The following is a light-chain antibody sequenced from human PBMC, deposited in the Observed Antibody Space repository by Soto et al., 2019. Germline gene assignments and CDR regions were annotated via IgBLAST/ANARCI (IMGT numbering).Light chain of an antibody. CDR2: GAS. CDR3: QQYNSWPPIT. J-gene: IGKJ5*01. CDR1: QSVRTN. V-gene: IGKV3-15*01. Sequence: IVMTQSPDTLYLSPGERATLSCRASQSVRTNLAWYQQKAGQAPRLLIYGASTRATGIPDRFSGSGSGTEFTLTISSLQSADFAVYYCQQYNSWPPITFGQGTRLEIK.